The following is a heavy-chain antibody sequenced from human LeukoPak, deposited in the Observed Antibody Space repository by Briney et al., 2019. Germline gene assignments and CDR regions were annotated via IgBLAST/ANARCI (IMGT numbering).Heavy chain of an antibody. CDR2: IYYSGST. J-gene: IGHJ4*02. CDR1: GGSISSYY. D-gene: IGHD4-11*01. Sequence: SETLSLTCTVSGGSISSYYWSWIRQPPGKGLEWIGYIYYSGSTNYNPSLKSRVTISVDTSKNQFYMKLSSVTAADTAVDYCERLPEYSNYVDYWGQGTPVLVSS. V-gene: IGHV4-59*01. CDR3: ERLPEYSNYVDY.